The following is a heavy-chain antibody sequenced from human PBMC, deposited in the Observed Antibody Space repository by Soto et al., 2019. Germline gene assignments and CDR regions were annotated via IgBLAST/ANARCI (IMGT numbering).Heavy chain of an antibody. CDR2: IYHSGST. Sequence: QVQLQESGPGLVKPSGTLSLTCAVSSGSISSSNWWSWVRQPPGKGLEWIGEIYHSGSTNYNPSLKSRVTISVDKSKNQFSLKLSSVTAADTAVYYCATSDIVVVPAARAFDYWGQGTLVTVSS. D-gene: IGHD2-2*01. CDR3: ATSDIVVVPAARAFDY. J-gene: IGHJ4*02. V-gene: IGHV4-4*02. CDR1: SGSISSSNW.